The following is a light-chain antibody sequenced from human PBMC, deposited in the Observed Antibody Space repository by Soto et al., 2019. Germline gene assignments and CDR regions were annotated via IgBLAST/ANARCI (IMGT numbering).Light chain of an antibody. V-gene: IGKV3-15*01. Sequence: IVMTQSPATLSVSPGERATLSCRASQSVSSNLAWYQQKPGQAPRLLIYGASTRATGIPARFSGSGSGTEFTLTISSLQSEDFATYYCQQYNSYSPTFGQGTRVEIK. CDR1: QSVSSN. CDR2: GAS. J-gene: IGKJ1*01. CDR3: QQYNSYSPT.